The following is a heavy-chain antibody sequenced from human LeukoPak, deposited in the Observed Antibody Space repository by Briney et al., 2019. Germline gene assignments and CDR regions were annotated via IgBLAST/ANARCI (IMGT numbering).Heavy chain of an antibody. V-gene: IGHV1-24*01. Sequence: ASVKVSCKVSGYTLTELSMHWVRQAPGKGLEWMGGFDPEDGETIYAQKFQGRVTMTEDTSTDTAYMELSSLRSEDTAVYYCATTIRSTSWLRLRTDYYYYYMDVWGKGTTVTVSS. CDR1: GYTLTELS. J-gene: IGHJ6*03. CDR3: ATTIRSTSWLRLRTDYYYYYMDV. CDR2: FDPEDGET. D-gene: IGHD2-2*01.